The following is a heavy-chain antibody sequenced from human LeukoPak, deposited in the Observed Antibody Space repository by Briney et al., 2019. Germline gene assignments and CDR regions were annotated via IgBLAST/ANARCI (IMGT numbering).Heavy chain of an antibody. CDR2: GSARDGST. D-gene: IGHD1-14*01. Sequence: GGSLRLSCAASGFTFSSYAMSWVRQAPGKGLEWVSIGSARDGSTYYADSVKGRFTISRDNSKNTLYLQMNSLRAEDTAVYYCAKDRRWAYPYYFDYWGQGTLVTVSS. J-gene: IGHJ4*02. CDR3: AKDRRWAYPYYFDY. V-gene: IGHV3-23*01. CDR1: GFTFSSYA.